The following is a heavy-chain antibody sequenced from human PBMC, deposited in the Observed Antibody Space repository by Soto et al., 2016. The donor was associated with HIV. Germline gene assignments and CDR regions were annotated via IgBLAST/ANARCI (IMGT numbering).Heavy chain of an antibody. CDR3: ARGTGYSSGWYLDLDP. D-gene: IGHD6-19*01. CDR2: ISYDGTNK. Sequence: VQLVESGGGVVQPGRSLRLSCAASGFTFNSYAMHWVRQAPGKGLEWLAVISYDGTNKFYADSVKGRFTISRDNSKNTLYLQINSLRAEDTSIYYCARGTGYSSGWYLDLDPWGQGTLVSVSS. V-gene: IGHV3-30*04. J-gene: IGHJ5*02. CDR1: GFTFNSYA.